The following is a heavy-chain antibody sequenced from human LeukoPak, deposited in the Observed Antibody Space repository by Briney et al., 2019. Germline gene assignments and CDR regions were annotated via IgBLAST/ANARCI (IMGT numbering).Heavy chain of an antibody. CDR3: ARLLFIDRRYSYGSHFDY. V-gene: IGHV4-39*01. CDR1: GGSISSSSYY. J-gene: IGHJ4*02. Sequence: SETLSLTCTVSGGSISSSSYYWGWIRQPPGTGLEWIGSIYYSGSTYSNPSLKSRVTISVDTSKNQFSLKLSSVTAADTAVYYCARLLFIDRRYSYGSHFDYWGQGTLVTVSS. D-gene: IGHD5-18*01. CDR2: IYYSGST.